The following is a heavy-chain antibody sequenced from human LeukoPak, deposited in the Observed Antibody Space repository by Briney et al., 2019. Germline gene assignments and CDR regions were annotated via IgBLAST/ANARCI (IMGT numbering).Heavy chain of an antibody. CDR3: ARESVVVAASNWFDP. V-gene: IGHV3-21*01. CDR1: GFTFSSYS. CDR2: ISSSSSYI. J-gene: IGHJ5*02. D-gene: IGHD2-15*01. Sequence: PGGSLRFSCAASGFTFSSYSMNWVRQAPGKGLEWVSSISSSSSYIYYADSVKGRFTISRDNAKNSLYLQMDSLRAEDTAVYYCARESVVVAASNWFDPWGQGTLVTVSS.